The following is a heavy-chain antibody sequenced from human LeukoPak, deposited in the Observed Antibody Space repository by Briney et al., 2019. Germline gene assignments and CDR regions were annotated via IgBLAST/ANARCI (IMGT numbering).Heavy chain of an antibody. CDR2: IKSKTDGGTT. J-gene: IGHJ4*02. D-gene: IGHD3-22*01. CDR1: GFTFTNAW. Sequence: TGGSLRLSCAASGFTFTNAWMNWVRQAPGKGLEWVGRIKSKTDGGTTDYAAPVKGRFTISRDDSKNTLYLQMNSLKTEDTAVYYCSTTYYYDSSEGYWGQGTLVTVSS. V-gene: IGHV3-15*07. CDR3: STTYYYDSSEGY.